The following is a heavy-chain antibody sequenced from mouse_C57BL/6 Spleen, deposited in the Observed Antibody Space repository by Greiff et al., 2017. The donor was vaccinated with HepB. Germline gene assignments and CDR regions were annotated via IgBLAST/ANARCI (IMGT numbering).Heavy chain of an antibody. D-gene: IGHD2-4*01. V-gene: IGHV1-82*01. Sequence: QVQLQQSGPELVKPGASVKISCKASGYAFSSSWMNWVKQRPGKGLEWIGRIYPGDGDTNYNGKFKGKATLTADKSSSTAYMQLSSLTSEDSAVYFCAREGEIYYDYDDYFDYWGQGTTLTVSS. CDR2: IYPGDGDT. J-gene: IGHJ2*01. CDR3: AREGEIYYDYDDYFDY. CDR1: GYAFSSSW.